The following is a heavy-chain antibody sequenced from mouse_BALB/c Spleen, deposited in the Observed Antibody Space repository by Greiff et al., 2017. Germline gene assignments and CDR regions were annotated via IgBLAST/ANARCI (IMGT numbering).Heavy chain of an antibody. V-gene: IGHV1-12*01. CDR2: IYPGNGDT. CDR3: ARMATFDY. D-gene: IGHD1-2*01. Sequence: VQLQQPGAELVKPGASVKMSCKASGYTFTSYNMHWVKQTPGQGLEWIGAIYPGNGDTSYNQKFKGKATLTADKSSSTAYMQLSSLTSEDSAVYYCARMATFDYWGQGTTLTVSS. CDR1: GYTFTSYN. J-gene: IGHJ2*01.